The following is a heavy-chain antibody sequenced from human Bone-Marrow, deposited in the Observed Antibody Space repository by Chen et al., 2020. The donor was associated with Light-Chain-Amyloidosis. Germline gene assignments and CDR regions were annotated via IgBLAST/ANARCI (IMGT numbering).Heavy chain of an antibody. Sequence: KASGYTFTSYGISWVRQAPGQGLEWMGWISAYNGNTNYAQKLQGRVTMTTDTSTSTAYMELRSLRSDDTAVYYCARDRPRSYYDSSGYYDYWGQGTLVTVSS. CDR2: ISAYNGNT. J-gene: IGHJ4*02. D-gene: IGHD3-22*01. CDR3: ARDRPRSYYDSSGYYDY. CDR1: GYTFTSYG. V-gene: IGHV1-18*01.